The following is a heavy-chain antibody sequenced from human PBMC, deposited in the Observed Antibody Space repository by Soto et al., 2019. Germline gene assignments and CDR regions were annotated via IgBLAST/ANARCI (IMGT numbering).Heavy chain of an antibody. CDR3: AKVSASGYSSGIPLEY. CDR1: GFTFSSYA. Sequence: PGGSLRLSCAASGFTFSSYAMSWVRQAPGKGLEWVSAISGSGGSTYYADSVKGRFTISRDNSKNTLYLQMNSLRAEDTAVYYCAKVSASGYSSGIPLEYWGQGTLVTVSS. CDR2: ISGSGGST. D-gene: IGHD5-18*01. V-gene: IGHV3-23*01. J-gene: IGHJ4*02.